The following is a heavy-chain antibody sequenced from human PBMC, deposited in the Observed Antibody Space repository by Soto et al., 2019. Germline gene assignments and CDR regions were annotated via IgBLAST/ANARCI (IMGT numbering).Heavy chain of an antibody. D-gene: IGHD6-19*01. Sequence: GASVKVSCKASGYTFYNYDINWVRQATGQGLEWMGRIIPIIGIANYAQKFQGRVTITADKSTSTAYMELSSLRSEDTAVYYCARDGSIAVAGVYNWFDPWGQGTLVTVSS. CDR2: IIPIIGIA. V-gene: IGHV1-69*04. CDR1: GYTFYNYD. J-gene: IGHJ5*02. CDR3: ARDGSIAVAGVYNWFDP.